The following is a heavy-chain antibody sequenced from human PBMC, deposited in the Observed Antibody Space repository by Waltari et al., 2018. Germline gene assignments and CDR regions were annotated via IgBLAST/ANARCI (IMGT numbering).Heavy chain of an antibody. V-gene: IGHV1-46*01. CDR1: GYTLTELS. Sequence: QVQLVQSGAEVKKPGASVKVSCKVSGYTLTELSMHWGRKAPGKGLEWMAIINPSGGRSGNAKKFQGRVTMTRDTSTSTVFMELSSLRSEDTAVYYCARGAIQGYFDYWGQGTLVTVSS. D-gene: IGHD3-16*01. CDR2: INPSGGRS. J-gene: IGHJ4*02. CDR3: ARGAIQGYFDY.